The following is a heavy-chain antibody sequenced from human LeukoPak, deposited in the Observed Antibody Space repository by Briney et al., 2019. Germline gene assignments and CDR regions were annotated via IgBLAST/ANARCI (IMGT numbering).Heavy chain of an antibody. D-gene: IGHD1-26*01. CDR1: GYTFTSYG. V-gene: IGHV1-18*01. CDR2: ISTYNGNT. CDR3: ARDQPSGTYSEHFDY. J-gene: IGHJ4*02. Sequence: ASVTVSCKASGYTFTSYGISWVRQAPGQGLEWMGWISTYNGNTNYAQKLQGRVTMTTDTSTNTAYMELRSLRSDDTAVYYCARDQPSGTYSEHFDYWGQGTLVTVSS.